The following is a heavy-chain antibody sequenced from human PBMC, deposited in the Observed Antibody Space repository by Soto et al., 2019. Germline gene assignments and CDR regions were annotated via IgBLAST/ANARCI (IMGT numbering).Heavy chain of an antibody. J-gene: IGHJ6*02. V-gene: IGHV3-23*01. CDR3: AKDWGSVDV. CDR2: ISGSGGST. CDR1: GFTFSSYA. Sequence: EVQLLESGGGLVQPGGSLRLSCAASGFTFSSYAMRWVRQAPGEGLEWVSAISGSGGSTYHADSVKGRFTIYRDNSKNTLYPQMSSLRAEDTAVYYCAKDWGSVDVWGQGTTVTVSS. D-gene: IGHD3-16*01.